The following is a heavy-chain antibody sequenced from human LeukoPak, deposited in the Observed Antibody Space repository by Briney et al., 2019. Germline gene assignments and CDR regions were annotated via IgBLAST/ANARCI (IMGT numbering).Heavy chain of an antibody. CDR3: ARLTAVAGTVYYYGMDV. J-gene: IGHJ6*02. V-gene: IGHV5-51*01. Sequence: GESLKISCKGSGYSFTSYWIGWVRQMPGKGLEWMGIIYPGDSDTRYSPSFQGQVTISADKSISTAYLQWSSLKASDTAIYYCARLTAVAGTVYYYGMDVWGQGTTVTVSS. CDR2: IYPGDSDT. CDR1: GYSFTSYW. D-gene: IGHD6-19*01.